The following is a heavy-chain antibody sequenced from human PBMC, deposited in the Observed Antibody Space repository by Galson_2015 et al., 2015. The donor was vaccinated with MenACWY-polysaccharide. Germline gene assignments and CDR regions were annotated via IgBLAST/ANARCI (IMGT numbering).Heavy chain of an antibody. CDR1: GFNFGDYG. V-gene: IGHV3-49*03. CDR3: TRFAAYFQYSSGSFDSFDI. Sequence: SLRLSCAASGFNFGDYGVIWIRQAPGKGLEWISLIRSKAYGGAPESAASVQGRFTMSRDDSKRIAYLQMNSLNTEDTAVYYCTRFAAYFQYSSGSFDSFDIWRQGTMVTVSS. CDR2: IRSKAYGGAP. D-gene: IGHD3-22*01. J-gene: IGHJ3*02.